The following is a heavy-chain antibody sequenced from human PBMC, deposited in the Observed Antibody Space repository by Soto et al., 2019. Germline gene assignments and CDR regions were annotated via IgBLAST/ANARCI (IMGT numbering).Heavy chain of an antibody. CDR1: GGSISSSNW. J-gene: IGHJ6*03. V-gene: IGHV4-4*02. Sequence: SETLSLTCAVSGGSISSSNWWSWVRQPPGKGLEWIGEIYHSGSTNYNPSLKSRVTISRDTSKNLFSLKLTSVTAADTAFYFCARATNYYYYMDVWGKGTTVTVSS. CDR2: IYHSGST. CDR3: ARATNYYYYMDV.